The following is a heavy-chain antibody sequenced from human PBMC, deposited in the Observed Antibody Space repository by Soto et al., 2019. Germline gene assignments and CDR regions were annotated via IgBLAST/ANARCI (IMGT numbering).Heavy chain of an antibody. J-gene: IGHJ5*02. CDR2: ISSNSGYI. D-gene: IGHD4-4*01. Sequence: GGSLRLSCAASGFTFSSFTIHWVRQAPGKGLEWVSTISSNSGYIYYTDALRGRFTISRDNAKNSLHLQMNSLRAEDTAVYSCTREASRYSSARGWFDPWGPGTLVTVSS. V-gene: IGHV3-21*01. CDR1: GFTFSSFT. CDR3: TREASRYSSARGWFDP.